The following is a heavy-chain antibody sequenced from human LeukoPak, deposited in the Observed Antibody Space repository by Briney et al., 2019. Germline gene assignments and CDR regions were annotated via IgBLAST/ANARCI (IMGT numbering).Heavy chain of an antibody. J-gene: IGHJ4*02. CDR1: GYSFTSYW. D-gene: IGHD3-22*01. Sequence: HGESLKISCKGSGYSFTSYWIGWARQMPGKGLEWMGIIYPGDSDTTYSPSFQGQVTISADKSISTAYLQCSSLKASDTAMYYCARHYYDSNGYYYVDYWGQGTLVTVSS. CDR3: ARHYYDSNGYYYVDY. CDR2: IYPGDSDT. V-gene: IGHV5-51*01.